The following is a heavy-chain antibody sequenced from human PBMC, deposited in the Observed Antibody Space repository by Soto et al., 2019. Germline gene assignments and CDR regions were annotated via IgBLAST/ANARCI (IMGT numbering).Heavy chain of an antibody. CDR2: IGWNSDRI. V-gene: IGHV3-9*02. J-gene: IGHJ3*02. D-gene: IGHD6-25*01. CDR3: TKDISAGGADI. CDR1: GSTSVDYA. Sequence: VQLVESGGGFVQPGRSLRLSCAASGSTSVDYAMHWVRQVPGKGLEWVSGIGWNSDRIDYADSVKGRFTTSRDNARNSLYLQMNSLRPEDTALYYCTKDISAGGADIWGQGTMVTVSS.